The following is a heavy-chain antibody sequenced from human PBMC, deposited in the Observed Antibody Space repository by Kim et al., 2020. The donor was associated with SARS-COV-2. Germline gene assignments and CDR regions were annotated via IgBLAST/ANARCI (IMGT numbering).Heavy chain of an antibody. CDR2: IYPGDSYT. D-gene: IGHD5-18*01. CDR1: GYSFTSYW. J-gene: IGHJ6*03. V-gene: IGHV5-51*01. Sequence: GESLKISCKGSGYSFTSYWIGWVRQMPGKGLEWMGIIYPGDSYTRYSPSFQGQVTISADKSISTAYLQWSSLKASDTAMYYCARRGYSDGWEGVYCFMDVWGKGTTVTVSS. CDR3: ARRGYSDGWEGVYCFMDV.